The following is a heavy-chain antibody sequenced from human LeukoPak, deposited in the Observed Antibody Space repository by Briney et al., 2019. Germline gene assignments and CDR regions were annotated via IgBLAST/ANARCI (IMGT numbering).Heavy chain of an antibody. CDR3: ATLTVATGFDY. D-gene: IGHD5-12*01. CDR2: ISSSGTTI. V-gene: IGHV3-48*03. Sequence: GGSLRLSCAASGFSFSVYEMHWVRDAPGKGLEGISDISSSGTTIYYADSVKGRFTISRDNAKNSLYLQMNSLRAEDTAVYYCATLTVATGFDYWGQGTLVTVSS. CDR1: GFSFSVYE. J-gene: IGHJ4*02.